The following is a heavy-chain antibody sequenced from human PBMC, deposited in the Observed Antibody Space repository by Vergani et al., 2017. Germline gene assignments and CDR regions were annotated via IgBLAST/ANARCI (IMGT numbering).Heavy chain of an antibody. V-gene: IGHV3-11*01. CDR1: GFTFSDYY. Sequence: VQLLESGGGLVQPGGSLRLSCAASGFTFSDYYMSWIRQAPGKGLEWVSYISSSGSTIYYADSVKGRFTISRDNAKNSLYLQMNSLRAEDTAVYYCARDMFEYSSSPDHYWYFDLWGRGTLVTVSS. D-gene: IGHD6-6*01. CDR2: ISSSGSTI. J-gene: IGHJ2*01. CDR3: ARDMFEYSSSPDHYWYFDL.